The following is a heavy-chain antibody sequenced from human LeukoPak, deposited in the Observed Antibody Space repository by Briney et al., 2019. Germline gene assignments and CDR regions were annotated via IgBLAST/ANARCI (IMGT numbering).Heavy chain of an antibody. CDR2: IYHSGST. V-gene: IGHV4-30-2*01. Sequence: PSQTLSLTCAVSGGSISSGGYSWSWIRQPPGKGLEWIGYIYHSGSTYYNPSLKSRVTISVDRSKNQFSLKLSSVTAADTAVYYCASYYGSGSRIPNYYYYGMDVWGQGTTVTVSS. CDR3: ASYYGSGSRIPNYYYYGMDV. D-gene: IGHD3-10*01. CDR1: GGSISSGGYS. J-gene: IGHJ6*02.